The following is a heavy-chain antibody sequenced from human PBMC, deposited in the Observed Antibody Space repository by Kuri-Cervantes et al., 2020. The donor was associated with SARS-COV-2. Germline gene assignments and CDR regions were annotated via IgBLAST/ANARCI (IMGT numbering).Heavy chain of an antibody. Sequence: ASVKVSCKASGYTFTSYGISWVRQAPGRGLEWMGWISAYNGNTNYAQKLQGRVTMTTDTSTSTAYMELGSLRSEDTAVYYCAAGSDSSGYYGPADYWGQGTLVTVSS. CDR1: GYTFTSYG. J-gene: IGHJ4*02. CDR2: ISAYNGNT. V-gene: IGHV1-18*04. D-gene: IGHD3-22*01. CDR3: AAGSDSSGYYGPADY.